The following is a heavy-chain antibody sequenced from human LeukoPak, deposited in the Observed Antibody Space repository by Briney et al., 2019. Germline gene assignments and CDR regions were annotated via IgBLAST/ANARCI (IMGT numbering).Heavy chain of an antibody. CDR2: ISAYNGNT. J-gene: IGHJ3*02. CDR3: ARDRGVRDFWSGYYTVRAFDI. Sequence: ASVKVSCKASGYTFTSYGISWVRQAPGQGLEWMGWISAYNGNTNYAQKLQGRVTMTTDTSTSTAYMELRSLRSDDTAVYYCARDRGVRDFWSGYYTVRAFDIWGQGTMVTVSS. V-gene: IGHV1-18*01. CDR1: GYTFTSYG. D-gene: IGHD3-3*01.